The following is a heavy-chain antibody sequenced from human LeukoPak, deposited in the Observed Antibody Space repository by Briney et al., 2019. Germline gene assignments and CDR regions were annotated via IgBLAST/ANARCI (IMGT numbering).Heavy chain of an antibody. V-gene: IGHV4-59*01. CDR2: IYYSGST. J-gene: IGHJ4*02. Sequence: SETLSLTCTVSGGSINSYYWSWIRQPPGKGLEWIGYIYYSGSTNYNPSLKSRVTISVDTSKNQFSLKLSSVTAADTAVYYCARTGETYYYDSSGYYDWGQGTLVTVSS. CDR3: ARTGETYYYDSSGYYD. D-gene: IGHD3-22*01. CDR1: GGSINSYY.